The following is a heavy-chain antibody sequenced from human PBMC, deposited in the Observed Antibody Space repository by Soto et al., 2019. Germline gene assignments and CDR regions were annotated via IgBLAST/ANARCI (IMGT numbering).Heavy chain of an antibody. V-gene: IGHV3-30-3*01. J-gene: IGHJ6*02. D-gene: IGHD6-13*01. Sequence: QVQLVESGGGVVQPGRSLRLSCAASGFTFSSYAMHWVRQAPGKGLEWVAVISYVGSNKYYADSVKGRFTISRDNSKNTLYLQMNSLRAEDTAVYYCARDRAAARRFYYGMDVWGQGTTVTVSS. CDR2: ISYVGSNK. CDR3: ARDRAAARRFYYGMDV. CDR1: GFTFSSYA.